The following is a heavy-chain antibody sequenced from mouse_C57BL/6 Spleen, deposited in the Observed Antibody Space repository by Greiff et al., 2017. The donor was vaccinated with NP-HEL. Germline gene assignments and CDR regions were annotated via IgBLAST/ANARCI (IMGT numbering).Heavy chain of an antibody. CDR2: IHPNSGST. CDR3: ARGYYDYEDNYFDY. J-gene: IGHJ2*01. Sequence: VQLQQPGAELVKPGASVKLSCKASGYTFTSYWMHWVKQRPGQGLEWIGMIHPNSGSTNYNEKFKSKATLTVDKSSSTAYMQLSSLTSEDSAVYYCARGYYDYEDNYFDYWGQGTTLTVSS. V-gene: IGHV1-64*01. D-gene: IGHD2-4*01. CDR1: GYTFTSYW.